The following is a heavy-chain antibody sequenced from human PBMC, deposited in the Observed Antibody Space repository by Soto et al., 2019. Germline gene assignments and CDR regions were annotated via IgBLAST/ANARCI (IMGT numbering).Heavy chain of an antibody. CDR2: ISYDGSNK. D-gene: IGHD1-1*01. V-gene: IGHV3-30-3*01. J-gene: IGHJ6*02. Sequence: QVQLVESGGGVVQPGRSLRLSCAASGFTFSSYAMHWVRQAPGKGLEWVAVISYDGSNKYYADSVKGRFTISRDNSKNTLYLQMNSMRAEDTAVYYCARVEVKSLSGMDVWGQGTTVTVSS. CDR1: GFTFSSYA. CDR3: ARVEVKSLSGMDV.